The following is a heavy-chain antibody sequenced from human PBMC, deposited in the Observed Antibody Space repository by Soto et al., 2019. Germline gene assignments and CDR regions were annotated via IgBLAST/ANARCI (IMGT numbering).Heavy chain of an antibody. CDR1: GFTFSSYV. D-gene: IGHD6-13*01. CDR3: LVASAAY. CDR2: ITSNGGST. V-gene: IGHV3-64D*06. J-gene: IGHJ4*02. Sequence: PGGSLRLSCSASGFTFSSYVMNWVRQAPGKGLEYVSGITSNGGSTFYAGSVKGRFIISRDNSQNTVYLQMSSLTTADTAVYYCLVASAAYWGQGT.